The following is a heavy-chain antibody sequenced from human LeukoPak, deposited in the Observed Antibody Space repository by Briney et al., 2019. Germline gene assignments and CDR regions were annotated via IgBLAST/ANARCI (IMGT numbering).Heavy chain of an antibody. J-gene: IGHJ4*02. V-gene: IGHV4-4*07. CDR2: IYTSGST. CDR1: GVSISSYY. Sequence: SETLSLACTVSGVSISSYYWSWIRQSAGKGLEWIGRIYTSGSTNYNPSLKSRVTISVDKSKNQLSLKLSSVTAADTAVYYCARVPRIIASGYYFDYWGQGTLVTVSS. D-gene: IGHD6-13*01. CDR3: ARVPRIIASGYYFDY.